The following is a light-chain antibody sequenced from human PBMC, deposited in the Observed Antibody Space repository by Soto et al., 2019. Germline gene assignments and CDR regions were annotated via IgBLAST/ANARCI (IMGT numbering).Light chain of an antibody. J-gene: IGKJ1*01. CDR1: QSISSY. V-gene: IGKV1-39*01. Sequence: DIQMTQSPSSLSASVGDRVTITCRASQSISSYLNWYQQKPGKAPELLIYAASSLQSGVPSRFSGSGSGTDFTLTISSLQPEDFATYYCQQSGDTPPWTFGQGTKVDIK. CDR3: QQSGDTPPWT. CDR2: AAS.